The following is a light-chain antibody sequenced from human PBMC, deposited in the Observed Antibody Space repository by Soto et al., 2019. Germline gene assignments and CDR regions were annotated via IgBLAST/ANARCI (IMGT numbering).Light chain of an antibody. J-gene: IGKJ3*01. CDR2: LGS. CDR3: MQSLPSPRFT. CDR1: QSLLHSNGYIY. V-gene: IGKV2-28*01. Sequence: DIVMTQSPLSLPVTPGEPASISCRSSQSLLHSNGYIYLDWYLQKPGHSPQLLIYLGSNRASVVPERFTGSGSGTDFTLKISRVEAADVGVYFCMQSLPSPRFTFGPRTKVDIK.